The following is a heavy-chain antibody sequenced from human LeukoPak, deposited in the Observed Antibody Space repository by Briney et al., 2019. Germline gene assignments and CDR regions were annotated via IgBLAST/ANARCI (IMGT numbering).Heavy chain of an antibody. J-gene: IGHJ4*02. CDR2: ISGSGGST. Sequence: GGSLRLSCAASGFTFSSYAMSWVRQAPGKGLEWVSAISGSGGSTYYADSVKGRFTISRDNSKNTLYLQMNSLRAEDTAVYYCAKHLGYSSGWYYFDYWGQGTLVTVSS. D-gene: IGHD6-19*01. CDR3: AKHLGYSSGWYYFDY. V-gene: IGHV3-23*01. CDR1: GFTFSSYA.